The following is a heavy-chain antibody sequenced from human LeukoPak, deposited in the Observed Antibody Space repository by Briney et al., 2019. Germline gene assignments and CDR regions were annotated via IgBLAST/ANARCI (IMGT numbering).Heavy chain of an antibody. CDR1: GYTLTSYD. CDR2: MNPNSGNT. Sequence: ASVKVSCKASGYTLTSYDINWVRQATGQGLEWMGWMNPNSGNTGYAQKFQGRVTITRNTSISTAYMELSSLRSEDTAVYYCARGTYSSSGHYYYYMDVWGKGTTVTVSS. J-gene: IGHJ6*03. D-gene: IGHD6-6*01. V-gene: IGHV1-8*03. CDR3: ARGTYSSSGHYYYYMDV.